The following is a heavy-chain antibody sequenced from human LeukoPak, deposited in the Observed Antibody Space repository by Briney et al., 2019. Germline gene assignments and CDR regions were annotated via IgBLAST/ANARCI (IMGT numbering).Heavy chain of an antibody. CDR3: ARRGYSSGWSVGF. V-gene: IGHV3-23*01. D-gene: IGHD6-19*01. CDR2: ISASGGST. CDR1: GFTFDDYT. Sequence: GSLRLSCAASGFTFDDYTMHWVRQAPGKGLEWVSDISASGGSTYYADSVKGRFTISRDNSKNTLYLQMNSLRAEDTAVYYCARRGYSSGWSVGFWGQGTLVTVTS. J-gene: IGHJ4*02.